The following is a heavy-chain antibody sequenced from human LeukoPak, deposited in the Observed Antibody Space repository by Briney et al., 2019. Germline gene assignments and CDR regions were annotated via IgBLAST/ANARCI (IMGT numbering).Heavy chain of an antibody. V-gene: IGHV4-59*01. CDR1: GGSISSYY. D-gene: IGHD2-2*01. CDR2: IYYSGST. J-gene: IGHJ4*02. Sequence: SETLSLTCTVSGGSISSYYWSWIRQPPGKGLEWIGYIYYSGSTNYNPSLKSRVTISVDTSKNQFSLKLSSVTAADTAVYYCARAVVSGRFDYWGQGTLVTVSS. CDR3: ARAVVSGRFDY.